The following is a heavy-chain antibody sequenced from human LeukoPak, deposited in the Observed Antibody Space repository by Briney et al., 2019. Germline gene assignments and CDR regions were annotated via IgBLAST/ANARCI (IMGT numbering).Heavy chain of an antibody. CDR1: GFTFDDYA. V-gene: IGHV3-20*01. CDR3: ARGLADCSSSSCLPYGVDV. CDR2: INWSGTSA. J-gene: IGHJ6*02. Sequence: PGGSLRLSCAASGFTFDDYAMIWVRQRPGRGLEWDSSINWSGTSADYADSVKARFTISRDNAKNSLYLQMNSLRGEDTAFYHCARGLADCSSSSCLPYGVDVWGQGTTVTVSS. D-gene: IGHD2-2*01.